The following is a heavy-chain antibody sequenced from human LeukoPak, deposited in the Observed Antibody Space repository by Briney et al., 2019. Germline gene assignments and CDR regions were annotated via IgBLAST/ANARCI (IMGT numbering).Heavy chain of an antibody. CDR1: GFTFSSYW. V-gene: IGHV3-64*01. Sequence: GGSLRLSCAASGFTFSSYWMHWVRQAPGKGLEYVSAISSNGGSTYYANSVKGRFTISRDNSKNTLYLQMGSLRAEDMAVYYCARANGYNLYIDYWGQGTLVTVSS. CDR2: ISSNGGST. CDR3: ARANGYNLYIDY. D-gene: IGHD5-24*01. J-gene: IGHJ4*02.